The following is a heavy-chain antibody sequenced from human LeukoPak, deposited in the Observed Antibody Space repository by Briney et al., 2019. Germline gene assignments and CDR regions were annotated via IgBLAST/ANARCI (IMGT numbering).Heavy chain of an antibody. J-gene: IGHJ4*02. D-gene: IGHD6-19*01. V-gene: IGHV3-49*04. CDR2: IRSKASGGTT. CDR1: GFTFGDYA. Sequence: PGGSLRLSCTASGFTFGDYAMSWVRQAPGKGLEWVGYIRSKASGGTTEYAASVKGRFTISRDDSKSIAYLQMNSLKTEDTAVYYCTRDPITNLYSSGWTDPYYFDYWGQGTLVTVSS. CDR3: TRDPITNLYSSGWTDPYYFDY.